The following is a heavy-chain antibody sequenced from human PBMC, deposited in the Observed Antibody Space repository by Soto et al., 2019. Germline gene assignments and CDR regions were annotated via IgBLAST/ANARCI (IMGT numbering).Heavy chain of an antibody. J-gene: IGHJ4*02. V-gene: IGHV3-11*01. CDR3: ARERGMHTSSSY. D-gene: IGHD6-13*01. Sequence: VGSLRVSCAASGFTFSDYYMSWIRQAPGKGLEWLAYISSSGSRIYYADSLKGRLTISRDNAKNSLYLQMKSLTAEDTAVYYCARERGMHTSSSYWGQGILVTVSS. CDR2: ISSSGSRI. CDR1: GFTFSDYY.